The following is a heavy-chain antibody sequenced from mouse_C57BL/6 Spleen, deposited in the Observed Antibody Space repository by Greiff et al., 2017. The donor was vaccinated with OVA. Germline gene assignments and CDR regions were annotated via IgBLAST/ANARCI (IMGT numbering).Heavy chain of an antibody. CDR3: TPGAWFAY. CDR1: GFNIKDDY. V-gene: IGHV14-4*01. Sequence: VQLQQSGAELVRPGASVKLSCTASGFNIKDDYMHWVKQRPEQGLEWIGWIDPENGDTEYASKFQGKATITAATSSNTAYLQLSSLTSEDTAVYYCTPGAWFAYWGQGTLVTVSA. J-gene: IGHJ3*01. CDR2: IDPENGDT.